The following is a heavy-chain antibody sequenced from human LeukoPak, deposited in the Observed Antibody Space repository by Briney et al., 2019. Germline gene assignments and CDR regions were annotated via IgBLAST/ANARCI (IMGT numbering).Heavy chain of an antibody. CDR1: GFTFSGSA. Sequence: PGGSLRLSCAASGFTFSGSAMSWVRQAPGKGLVWVSHINVDGSGATYADSVKGRFTISRDNAKNTLYLHMNSLRAEDTAVYYCARATRIYSSGWYYSFDYWGQGTLVTVSS. CDR2: INVDGSGA. D-gene: IGHD6-19*01. J-gene: IGHJ4*02. CDR3: ARATRIYSSGWYYSFDY. V-gene: IGHV3-74*01.